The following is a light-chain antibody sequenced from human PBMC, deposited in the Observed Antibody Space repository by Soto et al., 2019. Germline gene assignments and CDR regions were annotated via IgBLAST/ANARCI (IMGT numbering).Light chain of an antibody. CDR1: QTILYRSNSKNF. Sequence: DIVMTLSPDSLAVSLGERATINCKSSQTILYRSNSKNFLAWYQQKPGQPTKLLIYWASTRESGVPDRFSGSGSGTDFTLTISSLQAEDVAVYYCQQYYITPFTFGPGTKVEI. CDR2: WAS. CDR3: QQYYITPFT. J-gene: IGKJ3*01. V-gene: IGKV4-1*01.